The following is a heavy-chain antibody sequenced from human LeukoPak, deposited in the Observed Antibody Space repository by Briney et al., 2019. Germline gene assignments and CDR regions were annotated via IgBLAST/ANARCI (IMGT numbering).Heavy chain of an antibody. CDR2: VDPEDGET. D-gene: IGHD2-2*01. J-gene: IGHJ5*02. V-gene: IGHV1-69-2*01. CDR3: ATNPRYCSSNSCYFP. CDR1: GYTFTDYY. Sequence: ATVKISCKVSGYTFTDYYMHWVQQAPGKGLEWMGLVDPEDGETIYAEKFQGRVTITADTSTDTAYMELSSLRSEDTAVYYCATNPRYCSSNSCYFPWGQGTLVTVSS.